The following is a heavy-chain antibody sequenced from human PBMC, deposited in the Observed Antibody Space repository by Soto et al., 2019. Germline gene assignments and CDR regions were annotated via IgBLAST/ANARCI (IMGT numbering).Heavy chain of an antibody. Sequence: QVQLVQSGAEVKKPGSSVKVSCEASGGTFSSYSFSWVRQAPGQGLEWMGRVIPILGMANYAQKFQGRVTISADRAASTVYLEFNSLRSEDTAVYYCARGGAVLVPGAVGRHNWVDPWGHGTLVTVSS. J-gene: IGHJ5*02. V-gene: IGHV1-69*02. CDR3: ARGGAVLVPGAVGRHNWVDP. D-gene: IGHD3-3*02. CDR1: GGTFSSYS. CDR2: VIPILGMA.